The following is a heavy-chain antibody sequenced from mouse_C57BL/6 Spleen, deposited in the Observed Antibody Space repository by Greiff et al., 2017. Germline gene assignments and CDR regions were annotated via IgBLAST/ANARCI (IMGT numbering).Heavy chain of an antibody. CDR1: GYTFTDYN. V-gene: IGHV1-22*01. CDR3: ARAYDYDGNFDY. J-gene: IGHJ2*01. D-gene: IGHD2-4*01. Sequence: EVQLQQSGPELVKPGASVKMSCKASGYTFTDYNMHWVKQSHGKSLEWIGYINPNNGGTSYNQKFKGKATLTVNKSSSTAYMELRSLTSEDSAVYYCARAYDYDGNFDYWGQGTTLTVSS. CDR2: INPNNGGT.